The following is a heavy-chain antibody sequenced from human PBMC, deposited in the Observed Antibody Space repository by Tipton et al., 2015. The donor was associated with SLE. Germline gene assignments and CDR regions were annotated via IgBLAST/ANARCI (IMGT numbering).Heavy chain of an antibody. J-gene: IGHJ4*02. CDR3: ARQSMAARPDFDF. D-gene: IGHD6-6*01. V-gene: IGHV4-61*08. CDR1: GGSISSVGYY. Sequence: TLSLTCVVSGGSISSVGYYWSWIRQLPGKGLEWIGHIYMYSSVSSNYNPSLKSRVTISLDTSKNQFSLILNSVTAADTAVYYCARQSMAARPDFDFWGQGTLVTVSS. CDR2: MYSSVSS.